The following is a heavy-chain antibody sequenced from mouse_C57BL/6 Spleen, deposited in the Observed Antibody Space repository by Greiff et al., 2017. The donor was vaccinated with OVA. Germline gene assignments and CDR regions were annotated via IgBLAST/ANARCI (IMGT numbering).Heavy chain of an antibody. V-gene: IGHV1-85*01. CDR2: IYPRDGST. J-gene: IGHJ4*01. CDR3: ARWMSITTDAMDY. Sequence: QVQLQQSGPELVKPGASVKLSCKASGYTFTSYDIHWVKQRPGQGLEWIGWIYPRDGSTKYNAKFKGTATLPVHTSSSTAYMELHSRTSEDSAVYVGARWMSITTDAMDYWGQGTSVTVSA. D-gene: IGHD1-1*01. CDR1: GYTFTSYD.